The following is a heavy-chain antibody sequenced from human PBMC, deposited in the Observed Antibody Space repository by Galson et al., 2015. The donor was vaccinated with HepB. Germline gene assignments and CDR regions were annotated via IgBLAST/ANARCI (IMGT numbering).Heavy chain of an antibody. Sequence: SLRLSCAASGFTFSSYAMHWVRQAPGKGLEWVAVISYDGSNKYYADSVKGRFTISRDNSKNTLYLQMNSLRAEDTAVYYCARSYYDSSGYLSYYYYYGMDVWGQGTTVTVSS. CDR2: ISYDGSNK. CDR3: ARSYYDSSGYLSYYYYYGMDV. D-gene: IGHD3-22*01. V-gene: IGHV3-30*04. CDR1: GFTFSSYA. J-gene: IGHJ6*02.